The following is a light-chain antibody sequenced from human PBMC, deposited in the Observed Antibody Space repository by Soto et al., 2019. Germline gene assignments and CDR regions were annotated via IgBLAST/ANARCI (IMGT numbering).Light chain of an antibody. V-gene: IGKV3-20*01. Sequence: EVVLTQSPGTVSLSPGERATLSCRASQSVTSNYLAWDQQKPGQAPRLLIYAASSRTTGIPDRFSGSGSGTDCTKTSSRVEPEHFEVYYWQQDGNSFTCTFGHGTKVVIK. CDR2: AAS. J-gene: IGKJ1*01. CDR3: QQDGNSFTCT. CDR1: QSVTSNY.